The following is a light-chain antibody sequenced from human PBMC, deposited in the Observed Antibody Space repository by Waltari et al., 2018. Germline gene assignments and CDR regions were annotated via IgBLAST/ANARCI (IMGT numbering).Light chain of an antibody. V-gene: IGKV4-1*01. Sequence: DIVMTQSPDSLAVSLGERATINCKSSQSVLYRSNNKNYLAWYQQKPGQPPKMLIYWASTRESGVPDRFSGSGSGTDFTLTTNSLQAEDVAVYYCQQYYGTPQWTFGQGTKVEIK. J-gene: IGKJ1*01. CDR3: QQYYGTPQWT. CDR2: WAS. CDR1: QSVLYRSNNKNY.